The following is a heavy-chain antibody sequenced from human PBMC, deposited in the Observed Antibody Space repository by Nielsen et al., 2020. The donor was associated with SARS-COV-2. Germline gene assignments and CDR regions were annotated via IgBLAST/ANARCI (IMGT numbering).Heavy chain of an antibody. CDR3: ARGQYAIFGVVTNFDY. CDR2: INHSGST. CDR1: GGSFSGYY. J-gene: IGHJ4*02. Sequence: SETLSLTCAVYGGSFSGYYWSWIRQPPGKGLEWIGEINHSGSTNYNPSLKSRVTISVDTSKNQFSLKLSSVTAADTAVHYCARGQYAIFGVVTNFDYWGQGTLVTVSS. V-gene: IGHV4-34*01. D-gene: IGHD3-3*01.